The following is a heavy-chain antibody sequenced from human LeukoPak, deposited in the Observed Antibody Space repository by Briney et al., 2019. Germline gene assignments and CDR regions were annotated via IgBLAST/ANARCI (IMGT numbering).Heavy chain of an antibody. V-gene: IGHV3-21*01. CDR1: GFTFSSYS. D-gene: IGHD4-17*01. CDR2: ISSSGTFI. Sequence: GGSLSLSCAASGFTFSSYSRKWVRQAPGKGLEWVASISSSGTFISHAAQVKGGFTISRDNAKNSLYLQMDSLGADDTAVYYCARDKYDDYAFDYWGQGTLVTVSS. CDR3: ARDKYDDYAFDY. J-gene: IGHJ4*02.